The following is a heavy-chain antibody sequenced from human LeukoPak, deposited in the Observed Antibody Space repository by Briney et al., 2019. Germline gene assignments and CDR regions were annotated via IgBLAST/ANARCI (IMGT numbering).Heavy chain of an antibody. CDR1: GYTFTSYG. Sequence: ASVKVSCKASGYTFTSYGISWVRQAPGQGLEWMGWISAYNGNTNYAQKLQGRVTMTTDTSTSTAYMELRSLRSDDTAVYYCARDFGYCSSTSCYQRGYWGQGTLVTVSS. V-gene: IGHV1-18*01. CDR3: ARDFGYCSSTSCYQRGY. CDR2: ISAYNGNT. D-gene: IGHD2-2*03. J-gene: IGHJ4*02.